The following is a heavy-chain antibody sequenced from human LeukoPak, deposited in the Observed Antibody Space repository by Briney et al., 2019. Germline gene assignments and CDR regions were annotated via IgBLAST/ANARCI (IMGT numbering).Heavy chain of an antibody. J-gene: IGHJ5*02. D-gene: IGHD6-13*01. CDR3: ARVQGQQLVLGWLDP. V-gene: IGHV3-21*01. Sequence: GGSLRLSCAASGFTFSSYSMNWVRQAPGKGLEWVSSISSSSSYIYYADSVKGRFTISRDNAKNSLYLQMNSLRAEDTAVYYCARVQGQQLVLGWLDPWGQGTLVTVSS. CDR1: GFTFSSYS. CDR2: ISSSSSYI.